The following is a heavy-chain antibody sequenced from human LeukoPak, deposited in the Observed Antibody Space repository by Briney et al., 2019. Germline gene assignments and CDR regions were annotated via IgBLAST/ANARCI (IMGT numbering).Heavy chain of an antibody. CDR2: IHYSGSS. V-gene: IGHV4-59*01. Sequence: PSETLSLTCSVSGVSINSYFWSWIRQPPGKGLEWIGYIHYSGSSNYNSSLKSRVTIAVDTSKNQFSPRLTSVTAADTAVYYCARVITSGYSYYYYYMDFWGRGTTVTVSS. J-gene: IGHJ6*03. CDR1: GVSINSYF. CDR3: ARVITSGYSYYYYYMDF. D-gene: IGHD3-22*01.